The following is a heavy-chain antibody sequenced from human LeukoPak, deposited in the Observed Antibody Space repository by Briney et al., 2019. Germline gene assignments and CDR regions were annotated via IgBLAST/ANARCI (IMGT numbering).Heavy chain of an antibody. D-gene: IGHD6-13*01. CDR2: INHSGST. CDR1: GGSFSGYY. CDR3: ARHAQQLYYFDY. V-gene: IGHV4-34*01. J-gene: IGHJ4*02. Sequence: PSETLSLTCAVYGGSFSGYYWSWIRQPPGKGLEWIGEINHSGSTNYNPSLKSRVTISVDTSKNQFSLKLSSVTAADTAVYYCARHAQQLYYFDYWGQGTLVTVSS.